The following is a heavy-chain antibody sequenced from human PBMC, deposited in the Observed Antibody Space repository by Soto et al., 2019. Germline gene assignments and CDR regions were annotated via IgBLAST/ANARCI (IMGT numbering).Heavy chain of an antibody. CDR1: GFTFSSYA. CDR2: ISGSGGST. Sequence: EVQLLESGGGLVQPGGSLRLSCAASGFTFSSYAMNWVRQAPGKGLEWVSVISGSGGSTYYADSVKGRFTISRDNSKNTLYLQMNSLRAEDTAVYYCARRCSGSYYDYWGQGTLVTVSS. J-gene: IGHJ4*02. V-gene: IGHV3-23*01. D-gene: IGHD1-26*01. CDR3: ARRCSGSYYDY.